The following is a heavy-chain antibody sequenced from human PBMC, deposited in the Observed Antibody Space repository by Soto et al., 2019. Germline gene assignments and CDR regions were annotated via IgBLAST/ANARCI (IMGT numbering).Heavy chain of an antibody. CDR3: AGHGGYSY. J-gene: IGHJ4*02. CDR2: FSGSGDDT. CDR1: GFTLRTNG. V-gene: IGHV3-23*01. D-gene: IGHD4-17*01. Sequence: GGSLRLSCAATGFTLRTNGMSWVRQAPGKGPEWVSSFSGSGDDTYYADSLKGRFTISRDNSKNTLYLQMNSLRVEDTALYYCAGHGGYSYLGQGTLVTVSS.